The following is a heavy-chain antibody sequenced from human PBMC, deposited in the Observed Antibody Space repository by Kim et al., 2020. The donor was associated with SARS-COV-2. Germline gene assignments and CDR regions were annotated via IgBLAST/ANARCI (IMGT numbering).Heavy chain of an antibody. V-gene: IGHV3-30*01. J-gene: IGHJ4*02. CDR3: AREHRAATFDY. Sequence: NYADSVKGRFTNSRDNSKNTLYLQMNSLRAEDTAVYYCAREHRAATFDYWGQGTLVTVSS. D-gene: IGHD6-25*01.